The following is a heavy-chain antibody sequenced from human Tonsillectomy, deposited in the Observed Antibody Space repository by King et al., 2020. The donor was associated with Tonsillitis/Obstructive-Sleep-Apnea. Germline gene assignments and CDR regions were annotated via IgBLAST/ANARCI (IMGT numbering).Heavy chain of an antibody. CDR2: MSGTTDDT. V-gene: IGHV3-23*04. D-gene: IGHD2-15*01. J-gene: IGHJ4*02. Sequence: VQLVESGGGLVQPGGSLRLSCVASGFIFNNYAMNWVRQAPGKGLEWVSAMSGTTDDTYYADAVKGRFTISRDNSKNTVYLQMNSLRVEDTAVYYCAKTSGLDYWGQGPLVSVSS. CDR1: GFIFNNYA. CDR3: AKTSGLDY.